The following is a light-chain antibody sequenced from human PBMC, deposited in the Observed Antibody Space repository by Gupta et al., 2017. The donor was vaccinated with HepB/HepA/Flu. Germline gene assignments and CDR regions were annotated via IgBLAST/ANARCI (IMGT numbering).Light chain of an antibody. V-gene: IGLV3-1*01. CDR1: KLGDEY. CDR2: QDI. CDR3: QAWDSSTVL. J-gene: IGLJ2*01. Sequence: SSELTQPPSVSVSPGQTASITCSGDKLGDEYASWYQQQPGQSPVLVIYQDIKRTSGIPERFSGSNSGNTATLTISGTQAMDEADYYCQAWDSSTVLFGGGTKLTVL.